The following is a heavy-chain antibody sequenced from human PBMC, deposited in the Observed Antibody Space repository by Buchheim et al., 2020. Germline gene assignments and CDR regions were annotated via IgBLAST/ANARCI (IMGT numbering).Heavy chain of an antibody. J-gene: IGHJ6*02. CDR2: ISSTGRDM. Sequence: EEQLVESGGGLVQPGGCLRLSCAASGFTFSSYSMNWVRQAPGKGLEWVSYISSTGRDMYYADLVKGRFTVSRDNAEYSLYLQVNGLTAEETAVYYCARGLYGYYAVDVWGQGTT. V-gene: IGHV3-48*01. D-gene: IGHD2/OR15-2a*01. CDR3: ARGLYGYYAVDV. CDR1: GFTFSSYS.